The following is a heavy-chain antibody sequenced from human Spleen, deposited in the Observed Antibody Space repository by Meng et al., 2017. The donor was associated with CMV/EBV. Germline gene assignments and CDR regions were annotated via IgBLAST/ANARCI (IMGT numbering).Heavy chain of an antibody. V-gene: IGHV4-34*01. CDR2: INHSGST. D-gene: IGHD2-21*01. CDR1: GVSFSCYY. Sequence: TCAVYGVSFSCYYWSWIRQPPGKGLEWIGEINHSGSTNYNPSLKSRVTILVDTSKSQFSLKLNSVNAADTAVYYCARGSQKHNWFDPWGQGTLVTVSS. J-gene: IGHJ5*02. CDR3: ARGSQKHNWFDP.